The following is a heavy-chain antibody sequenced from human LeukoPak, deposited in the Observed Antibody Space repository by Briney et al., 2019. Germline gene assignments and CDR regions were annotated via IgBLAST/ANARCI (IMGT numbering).Heavy chain of an antibody. J-gene: IGHJ4*02. Sequence: ASVKVSCKVSGYTLTELSMHWVRQAPGKGLEWMGGFDPEDGETIYAQKFQGRVTMTEDTSTDTAYMELSSLRSEDTAVYYCAGRLGLDYYFDYWGQGTLVTVSS. CDR3: AGRLGLDYYFDY. D-gene: IGHD1-26*01. V-gene: IGHV1-24*01. CDR1: GYTLTELS. CDR2: FDPEDGET.